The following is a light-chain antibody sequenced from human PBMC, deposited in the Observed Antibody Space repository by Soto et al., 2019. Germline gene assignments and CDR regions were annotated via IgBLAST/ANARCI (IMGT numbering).Light chain of an antibody. CDR2: DVG. J-gene: IGLJ1*01. CDR3: TSYTSSNTHV. CDR1: SSDVGGYNY. Sequence: QSALTQPASVSGSPGQSITISCTGTSSDVGGYNYVSWLQQHPGKVPKLIIYDVGSRPSGVSNRFSGSKSGNTASLTISGLQAEDEADYYCTSYTSSNTHVFGGGTKLTVL. V-gene: IGLV2-14*01.